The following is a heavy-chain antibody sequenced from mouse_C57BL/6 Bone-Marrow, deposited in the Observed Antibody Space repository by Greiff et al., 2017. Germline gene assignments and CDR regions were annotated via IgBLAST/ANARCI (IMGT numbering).Heavy chain of an antibody. V-gene: IGHV1-59*01. D-gene: IGHD1-1*01. CDR1: GYTFTSYW. Sequence: QVQLQQSGAELVRPGTSVKLSCKASGYTFTSYWMHWVKQRPGQGLEWIGVIDPSDSYTNYNQKFKGKATLTVDTSSSTAYMQLSSLTSEDSAVYYCARPAVEDYWGQGTTLTVSS. CDR3: ARPAVEDY. CDR2: IDPSDSYT. J-gene: IGHJ2*01.